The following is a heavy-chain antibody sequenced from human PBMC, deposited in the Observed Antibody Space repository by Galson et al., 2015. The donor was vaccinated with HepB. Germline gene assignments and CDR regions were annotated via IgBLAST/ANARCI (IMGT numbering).Heavy chain of an antibody. CDR2: IIPIFGTA. Sequence: SVKVSCKASGGTFSSYAISWVRQAPGQGLEWMGGIIPIFGTANYAQRFQGRVTITADKSTSTAYMELSSLRSEDTAVYYCASRGSYPPGPKSYYYGMDVWGQGTTVTVSS. J-gene: IGHJ6*02. V-gene: IGHV1-69*06. D-gene: IGHD1-26*01. CDR3: ASRGSYPPGPKSYYYGMDV. CDR1: GGTFSSYA.